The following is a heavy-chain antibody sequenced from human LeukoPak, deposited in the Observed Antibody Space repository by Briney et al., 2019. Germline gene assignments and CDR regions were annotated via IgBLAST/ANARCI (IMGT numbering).Heavy chain of an antibody. CDR2: IRSKAYGGTT. V-gene: IGHV3-49*04. CDR1: GFTFGDYA. J-gene: IGHJ4*02. CDR3: TRDGSSGYYFYFDY. Sequence: GRSLRLSCTASGFTFGDYAMSWVRQAPGKGLEWVGFIRSKAYGGTTEYAASVKGRFTISRDDSKSIAYLQMNSLKTEDTAVYYCTRDGSSGYYFYFDYWGQGTLVTVFS. D-gene: IGHD3-22*01.